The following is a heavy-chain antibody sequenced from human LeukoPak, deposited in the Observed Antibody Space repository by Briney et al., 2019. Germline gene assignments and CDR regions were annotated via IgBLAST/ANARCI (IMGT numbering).Heavy chain of an antibody. Sequence: SETLSLTCTVSGGSISSGDYYWSWIRQPPGKGLEWIGYIYYRGSTYFSPSLRSRVTISVDTSKNQLSLKLSSVTAADTAVYYCARTIGFYYFDSWGQGTLVTVSS. D-gene: IGHD2-15*01. J-gene: IGHJ4*02. CDR3: ARTIGFYYFDS. V-gene: IGHV4-30-4*01. CDR2: IYYRGST. CDR1: GGSISSGDYY.